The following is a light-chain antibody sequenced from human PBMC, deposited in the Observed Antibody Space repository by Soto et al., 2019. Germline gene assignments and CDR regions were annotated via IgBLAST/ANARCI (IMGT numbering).Light chain of an antibody. CDR1: SSDVGAYKY. CDR3: SSFTGTTTLDV. Sequence: LTQPASVSGSPGQSITISCTGTSSDVGAYKYVSWYQQHPGKVPKLIIYGVSNRPSGVSNRFSGSKSGNTAFLTISGLQPENEADYYCSSFTGTTTLDVFGTGTKVTVL. V-gene: IGLV2-14*03. CDR2: GVS. J-gene: IGLJ1*01.